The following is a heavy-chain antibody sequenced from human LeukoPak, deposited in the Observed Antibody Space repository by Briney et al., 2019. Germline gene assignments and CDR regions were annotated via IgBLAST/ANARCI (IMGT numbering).Heavy chain of an antibody. V-gene: IGHV4-34*01. J-gene: IGHJ4*02. D-gene: IGHD3-22*01. Sequence: SETLSLTCAVYGGSFSGYYWSWIRQPPGKGLEWIGEINHSGSTNYNPSLKSRVTISVDTSKNQFSLKLSSVTAADTAVYYCARRYHDSSGYSNYFDYWGQGTLVTVSS. CDR2: INHSGST. CDR3: ARRYHDSSGYSNYFDY. CDR1: GGSFSGYY.